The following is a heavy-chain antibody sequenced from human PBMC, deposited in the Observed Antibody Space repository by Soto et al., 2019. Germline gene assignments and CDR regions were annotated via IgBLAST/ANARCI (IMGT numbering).Heavy chain of an antibody. CDR3: ARDYQWNMGNVTWFDP. V-gene: IGHV1-2*04. CDR1: GYTFTGYY. Sequence: RASVKVSCKASGYTFTGYYMHWVRQAPGQGLEWMGWINPNSGGTNYAQKFQGWVTMTRDTSISTAYMELSRLRSDDTAVYYCARDYQWNMGNVTWFDPWGQGTLVTVSS. J-gene: IGHJ5*02. CDR2: INPNSGGT. D-gene: IGHD2-8*01.